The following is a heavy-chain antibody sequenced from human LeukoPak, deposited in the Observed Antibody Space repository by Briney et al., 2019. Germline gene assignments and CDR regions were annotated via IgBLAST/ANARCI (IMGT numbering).Heavy chain of an antibody. V-gene: IGHV3-23*01. D-gene: IGHD2-2*01. J-gene: IGHJ3*02. Sequence: PGGSLRLSCAASGFTFSSYSMNWVRQAPGKGLEWVSAISGSGGSTYYADSVKGRFTISRDNSKNTLYLQMNSLRAEDTAVYYCADIVVVPAAHRSDAFDIWGQGTMVTVSS. CDR1: GFTFSSYS. CDR2: ISGSGGST. CDR3: ADIVVVPAAHRSDAFDI.